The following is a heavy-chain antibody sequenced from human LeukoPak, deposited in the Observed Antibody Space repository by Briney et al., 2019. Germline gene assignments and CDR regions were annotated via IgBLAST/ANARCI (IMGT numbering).Heavy chain of an antibody. V-gene: IGHV4-59*01. D-gene: IGHD6-13*01. CDR1: GGSISSYY. J-gene: IGHJ4*02. Sequence: SSESLSLTCTVSGGSISSYYWSWIRQPPGKGLEWIGYIYYSGSTNYNPSLKSRVTISVDTSKNQFSLKLSSVTAADTAVYYCARDFAGYSSSRSLWGQGTLVTVSS. CDR2: IYYSGST. CDR3: ARDFAGYSSSRSL.